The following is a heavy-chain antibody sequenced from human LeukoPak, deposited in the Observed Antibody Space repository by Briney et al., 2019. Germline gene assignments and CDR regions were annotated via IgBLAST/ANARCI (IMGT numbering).Heavy chain of an antibody. CDR3: ARDRSSGWFDY. Sequence: GGSLRLSCAASGFTFSSYAMHWVRQAPGKGLEWVAVISYDGSNKYYADSVKGRFTISRDNSENTLYLQMNSLRAEDTAVYYCARDRSSGWFDYWGQGTLVTVSS. V-gene: IGHV3-30-3*01. CDR2: ISYDGSNK. D-gene: IGHD6-19*01. CDR1: GFTFSSYA. J-gene: IGHJ5*01.